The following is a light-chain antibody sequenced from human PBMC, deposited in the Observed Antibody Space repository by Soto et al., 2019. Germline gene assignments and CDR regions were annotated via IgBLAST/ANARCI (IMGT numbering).Light chain of an antibody. CDR2: SND. J-gene: IGLJ1*01. V-gene: IGLV1-44*01. CDR3: AAWVDSLNGYV. CDR1: SSNIGRNT. Sequence: QSVLTQPPSASGTPGQRVTISCYGSSSNIGRNTVNWYQQFPGTAPKLLIYSNDQWPSGVPDRFSGSKSGTSASLAISGLQSEDEADYYCAAWVDSLNGYVFGTGTKLTVL.